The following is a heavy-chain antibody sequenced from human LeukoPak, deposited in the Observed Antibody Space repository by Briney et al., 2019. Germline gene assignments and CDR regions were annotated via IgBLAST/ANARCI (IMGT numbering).Heavy chain of an antibody. CDR3: ATGGVYYFDY. V-gene: IGHV3-7*01. CDR1: GFTFSSYW. CDR2: IKQDGSET. J-gene: IGHJ4*02. D-gene: IGHD3-16*01. Sequence: PGGSLRLSCAASGFTFSSYWMSWVRQAPGKGLEWVANIKQDGSETYYVDSVKGRFTISRDNAKNSLYLQINSLRAEDTAVYYCATGGVYYFDYWGQGTLVTVSS.